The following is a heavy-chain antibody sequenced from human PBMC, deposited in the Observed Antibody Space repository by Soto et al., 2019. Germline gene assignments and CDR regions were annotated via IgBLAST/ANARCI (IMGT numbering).Heavy chain of an antibody. V-gene: IGHV3-48*03. J-gene: IGHJ6*02. D-gene: IGHD3-22*01. CDR2: IRSSGNTI. Sequence: VGSLRLSCAASGFTFSSYEMNWVGQAPGKGLEWVSYIRSSGNTIYYADSVKGRFTISRDDAKNSLYLQMNSLSAEDTAVYYCARDNGGYYSAYYYYGMDVWGQGTTVTVSS. CDR3: ARDNGGYYSAYYYYGMDV. CDR1: GFTFSSYE.